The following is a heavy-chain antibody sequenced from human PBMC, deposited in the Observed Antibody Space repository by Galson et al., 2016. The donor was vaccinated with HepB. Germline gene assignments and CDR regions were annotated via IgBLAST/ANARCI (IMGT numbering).Heavy chain of an antibody. D-gene: IGHD3-22*01. Sequence: SLRLSCAASGFTFDDYGMNWARQVPGKGLEWVSGINWNGGTTNYVDSVKGRFTISRDNAKNSLYLQMNSLRAGDKALYYCAKSSGYYFADSFDMWGQGTMVTVSS. J-gene: IGHJ3*02. CDR3: AKSSGYYFADSFDM. CDR2: INWNGGTT. V-gene: IGHV3-20*04. CDR1: GFTFDDYG.